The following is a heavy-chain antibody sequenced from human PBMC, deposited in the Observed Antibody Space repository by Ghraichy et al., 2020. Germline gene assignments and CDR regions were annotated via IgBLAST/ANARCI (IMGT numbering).Heavy chain of an antibody. CDR3: AKGSGSGSYDAFDM. D-gene: IGHD3-10*01. CDR1: GFTFRSYG. V-gene: IGHV3-30*18. CDR2: ISYDGSNN. J-gene: IGHJ3*02. Sequence: GESLNISCAASGFTFRSYGMHWVRQAPGKGLEWVAVISYDGSNNYYGDSVKGRFTISRDNSKNTLDLQMNSLRAEDTAVYYCAKGSGSGSYDAFDMWGQGTMVTVSS.